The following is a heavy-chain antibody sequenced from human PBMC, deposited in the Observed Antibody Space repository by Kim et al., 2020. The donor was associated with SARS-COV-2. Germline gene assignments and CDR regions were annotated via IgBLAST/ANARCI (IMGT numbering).Heavy chain of an antibody. CDR3: ARDRGIAVAGTTYYFDY. D-gene: IGHD6-19*01. J-gene: IGHJ4*02. Sequence: KGRFTTSRDNSKNTLYLQMNSLRAEDTAVYYCARDRGIAVAGTTYYFDYWGQGTLVTVSS. V-gene: IGHV3-30*07.